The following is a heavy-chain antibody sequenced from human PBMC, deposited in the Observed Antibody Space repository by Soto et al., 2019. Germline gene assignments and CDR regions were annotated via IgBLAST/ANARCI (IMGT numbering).Heavy chain of an antibody. CDR2: ISGSSGSI. CDR3: ARDLGSGYFSYYYGMDV. Sequence: PVGSLRLSCAASGFTFSTDAMSWVRQAPGMGLEWVSTISGSSGSIYYADSAKGRFTISRDNSRNTLYVQMNSLRAEDTAVYYCARDLGSGYFSYYYGMDVWGQGTTVTVSS. CDR1: GFTFSTDA. J-gene: IGHJ6*02. V-gene: IGHV3-23*01. D-gene: IGHD3-22*01.